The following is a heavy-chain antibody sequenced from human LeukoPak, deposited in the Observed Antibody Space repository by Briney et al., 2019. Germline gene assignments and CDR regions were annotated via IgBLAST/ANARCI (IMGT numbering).Heavy chain of an antibody. CDR1: GFTFSSYA. J-gene: IGHJ1*01. CDR2: ISYDGSNK. Sequence: GGSLRLSCAASGFTFSSYAMHWVRQAPGKGLGWVAVISYDGSNKYYADSVKGRFTISRDNAKNSLYLQMNSLRAEDTAVYYCARDPPSFQHWGQGTLVTVSS. CDR3: ARDPPSFQH. V-gene: IGHV3-30-3*01.